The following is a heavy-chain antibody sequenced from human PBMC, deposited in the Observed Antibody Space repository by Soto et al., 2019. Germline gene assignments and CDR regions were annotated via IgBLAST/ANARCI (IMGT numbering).Heavy chain of an antibody. CDR1: GYTFTGYA. D-gene: IGHD3-10*01. CDR3: ARGVLGYYGSRSRLDY. CDR2: INAGNGNT. Sequence: QVQLVQSGAEVKKPGASVKVSCKASGYTFTGYAMHWVRQAPGQRLEWMGWINAGNGNTKYSQKFQGRVTITRDTSASTAYMELSSLRSEDTAVYYCARGVLGYYGSRSRLDYWGQGTLVTVSS. J-gene: IGHJ4*02. V-gene: IGHV1-3*01.